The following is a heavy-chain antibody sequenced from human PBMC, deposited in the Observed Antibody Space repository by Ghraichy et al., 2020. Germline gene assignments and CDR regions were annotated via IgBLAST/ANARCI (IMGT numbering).Heavy chain of an antibody. CDR3: ARNGDSSSYLPRSYYYYMDV. V-gene: IGHV1-18*01. CDR1: GYTFTNYG. CDR2: ISAYNGNT. D-gene: IGHD3-22*01. Sequence: ASVKVSCKASGYTFTNYGISWVRQAPGQGLEWMGWISAYNGNTNYAQKVQGRVTMTTDTSTSTAYMELRSLRSDDTAVYYCARNGDSSSYLPRSYYYYMDVWGKGTTVTVSS. J-gene: IGHJ6*03.